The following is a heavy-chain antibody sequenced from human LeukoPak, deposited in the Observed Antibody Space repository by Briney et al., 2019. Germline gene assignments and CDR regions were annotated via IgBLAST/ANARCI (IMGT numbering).Heavy chain of an antibody. D-gene: IGHD4-17*01. J-gene: IGHJ4*02. V-gene: IGHV4-59*01. Sequence: SETLSLTCTVSGGSISSYYWNWIRQPPGKGLEWIGYIYYSGSTNYNPSLKSRVTISVDTSKNQFSLKLSSVTAADTAVYYCARGSPTVSFDYWGQGTLVTVSS. CDR1: GGSISSYY. CDR3: ARGSPTVSFDY. CDR2: IYYSGST.